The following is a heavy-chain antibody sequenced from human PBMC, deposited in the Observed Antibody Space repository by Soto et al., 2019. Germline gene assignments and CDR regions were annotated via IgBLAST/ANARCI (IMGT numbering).Heavy chain of an antibody. Sequence: ASVKVSCKASGYTFTGYYMHWVRQAPGQGLEWMGWINPNSGGTNYAQKFQGRVTMTRDTSISTAYMELSRLRSDDTAVYYCARDRESIVLMVYAIGWFDPWGQGTLVTVSS. CDR2: INPNSGGT. CDR1: GYTFTGYY. CDR3: ARDRESIVLMVYAIGWFDP. J-gene: IGHJ5*02. V-gene: IGHV1-2*02. D-gene: IGHD2-8*01.